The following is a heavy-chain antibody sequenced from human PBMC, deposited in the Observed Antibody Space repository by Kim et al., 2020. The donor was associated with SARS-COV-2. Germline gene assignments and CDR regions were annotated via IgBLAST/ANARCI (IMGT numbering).Heavy chain of an antibody. CDR2: INHSGST. J-gene: IGHJ6*02. V-gene: IGHV4-34*01. Sequence: SEILSLTCAVYGGSFSGYYWSWIRQPPGKGLEWIGEINHSGSTNYNPSLKSRVTISVDTSKNQFSLKLSSVTAADTAVYYCASYRGHYYGWYYYYYGMDVWGQGTTVTVSS. D-gene: IGHD3-10*01. CDR1: GGSFSGYY. CDR3: ASYRGHYYGWYYYYYGMDV.